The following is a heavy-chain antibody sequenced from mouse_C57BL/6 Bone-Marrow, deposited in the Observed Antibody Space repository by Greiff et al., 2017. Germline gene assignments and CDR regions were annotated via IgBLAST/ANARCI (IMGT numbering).Heavy chain of an antibody. V-gene: IGHV1-50*01. J-gene: IGHJ3*01. Sequence: QVHVKQSGAELVKPGASVKLSCKASGYTFTSYWMQWVKQRPGQGLEWIGEIDPSDSYTNYNQKFKGKATLTVDTSSSTAYMQLSSLTSEDSAVYYCARWWDEAYWGQGTLVTVSA. CDR3: ARWWDEAY. D-gene: IGHD1-1*02. CDR2: IDPSDSYT. CDR1: GYTFTSYW.